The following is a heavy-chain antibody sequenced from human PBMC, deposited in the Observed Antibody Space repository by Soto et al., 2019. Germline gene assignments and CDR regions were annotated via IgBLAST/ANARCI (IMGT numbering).Heavy chain of an antibody. CDR2: ISGSGGST. D-gene: IGHD4-17*01. V-gene: IGHV3-23*01. CDR1: GFTFSSYA. J-gene: IGHJ3*02. CDR3: AKEGFGDYAAFDI. Sequence: EVQLLESGGGLVQPGGSLRLSCAASGFTFSSYAMSWIRQAPGKGLEWVSAISGSGGSTYYADSVKGRFTISRDNSKNTLYLQMNSLRAVDTAVYYCAKEGFGDYAAFDIWGQGTMVTVSS.